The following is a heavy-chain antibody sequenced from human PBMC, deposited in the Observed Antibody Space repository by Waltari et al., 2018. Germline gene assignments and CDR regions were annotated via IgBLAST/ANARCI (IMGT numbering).Heavy chain of an antibody. Sequence: EVQLVESGGGLVKPGGSLRLSCAASGFTFSSYSMNWVRQAPGKGLEWVSSISSSSSYIYYADSVKGRFTISRDNAKNSLYLQMNSLRAEDTAVYYCAKDGVIRLKYFDYWGQGTLVTVSS. CDR3: AKDGVIRLKYFDY. D-gene: IGHD3-22*01. V-gene: IGHV3-21*04. CDR1: GFTFSSYS. CDR2: ISSSSSYI. J-gene: IGHJ4*02.